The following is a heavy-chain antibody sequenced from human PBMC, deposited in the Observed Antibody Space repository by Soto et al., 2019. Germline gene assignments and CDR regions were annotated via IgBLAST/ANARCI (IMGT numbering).Heavy chain of an antibody. CDR1: GYTFTNYG. Sequence: QVQLVQSGAEVKKPGASVKVSCKASGYTFTNYGISWVRQAPGQGLEWMGWINAYNGNTKYAKKLQGRVTMTTDTSTSTAYMELRSLRSDDTAVYYCASDQAMAQFDYWGQGTLVTVSS. CDR2: INAYNGNT. D-gene: IGHD5-18*01. CDR3: ASDQAMAQFDY. J-gene: IGHJ4*02. V-gene: IGHV1-18*01.